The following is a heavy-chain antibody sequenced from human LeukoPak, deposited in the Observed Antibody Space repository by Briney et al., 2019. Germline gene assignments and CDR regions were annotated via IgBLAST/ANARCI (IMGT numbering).Heavy chain of an antibody. CDR3: ARHREQQLVPSYYYYYMDV. CDR1: GGSISSSSYY. D-gene: IGHD6-13*01. Sequence: SETLSLTCTVSGGSISSSSYYWGWIRQPPGKGLERVGSIYYSGSTYYNPSLKSRVTISVDTSKNQFSLKLSSVTAADTAVYYCARHREQQLVPSYYYYYMDVWGKGTTVTVSS. V-gene: IGHV4-39*01. J-gene: IGHJ6*03. CDR2: IYYSGST.